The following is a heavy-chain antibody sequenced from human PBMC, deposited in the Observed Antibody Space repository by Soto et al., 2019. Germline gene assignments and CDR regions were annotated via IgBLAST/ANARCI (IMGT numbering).Heavy chain of an antibody. V-gene: IGHV1-46*01. J-gene: IGHJ6*02. D-gene: IGHD3-10*01. CDR1: GYTFTSYY. CDR2: INPSGGST. Sequence: ASVNVSCKASGYTFTSYYMHWVRQAPGQGLEWMGIINPSGGSTSYAQKFQGRVTITADESTSTAYMELSSLRSEDTAVYYCARKGTMVRGVIGNYYYYGMDVWGQGTTVTVSS. CDR3: ARKGTMVRGVIGNYYYYGMDV.